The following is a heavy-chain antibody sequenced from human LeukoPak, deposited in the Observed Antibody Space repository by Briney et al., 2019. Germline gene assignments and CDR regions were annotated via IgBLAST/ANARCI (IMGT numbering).Heavy chain of an antibody. J-gene: IGHJ4*02. V-gene: IGHV3-74*01. Sequence: GGSLRLSCAASGNYWMHWVRQAPGKGLVWVSHINGDGSWTTYADSVKGRFTISKDNAKNTVYLQMNNLRAEDTAVYYCVSFYETYWGRGTLVTVS. CDR1: GNYW. D-gene: IGHD2-2*01. CDR2: INGDGSWT. CDR3: VSFYETY.